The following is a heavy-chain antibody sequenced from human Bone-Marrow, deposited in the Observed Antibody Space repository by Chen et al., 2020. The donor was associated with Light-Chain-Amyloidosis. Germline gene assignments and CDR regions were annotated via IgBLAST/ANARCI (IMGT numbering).Heavy chain of an antibody. V-gene: IGHV3-15*02. CDR1: GFPFGTPW. Sequence: LQLLEPGGALVKPGGSLGPSCPAPGFPFGTPWMSWVRQAPGKGLEWVGRIKSKTDGGTTDYAAPVKGRFTISRDDSKNTLYLQMNSLKTEDTAVYYCTTGGGYSYYYYYGMDVWGQGTTVTVSS. D-gene: IGHD3-22*01. J-gene: IGHJ6*02. CDR2: IKSKTDGGTT. CDR3: TTGGGYSYYYYYGMDV.